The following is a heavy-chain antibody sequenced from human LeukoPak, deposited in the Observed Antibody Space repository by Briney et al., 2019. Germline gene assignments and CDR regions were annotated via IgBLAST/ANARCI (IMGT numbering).Heavy chain of an antibody. J-gene: IGHJ5*02. Sequence: SQTLSLTCAISGDSVSSNSVTWNWIRQSPSRGLEWLGRTYYRSTWYNDYAVSVRGRITVNPDTSKNQFSLHLNPVTPEDTAVYYCARRLTQYDCFDPWGQGILVTVSS. CDR3: ARRLTQYDCFDP. V-gene: IGHV6-1*01. CDR1: GDSVSSNSVT. CDR2: TYYRSTWYN. D-gene: IGHD2-2*01.